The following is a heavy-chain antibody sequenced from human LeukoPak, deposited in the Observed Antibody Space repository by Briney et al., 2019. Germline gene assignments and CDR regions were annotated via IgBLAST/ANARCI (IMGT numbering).Heavy chain of an antibody. Sequence: MSSETLSLTCTVSGGSISSYYWSWIRQPPGKGLEWIGYIYYSGSTNYNPSLKSRVTISVDTSKNQFSLKLSSVTAADTAVYYCARGHYDSSGYYGDYWGQGTLVTVSS. CDR3: ARGHYDSSGYYGDY. CDR2: IYYSGST. J-gene: IGHJ4*02. D-gene: IGHD3-22*01. V-gene: IGHV4-59*01. CDR1: GGSISSYY.